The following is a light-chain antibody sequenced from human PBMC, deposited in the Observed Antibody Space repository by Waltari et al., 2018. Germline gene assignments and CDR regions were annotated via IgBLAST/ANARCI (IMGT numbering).Light chain of an antibody. CDR1: QRVSRA. V-gene: IGKV3D-20*02. Sequence: CRASQRVSRALAWYQQKPGKAPRLLIYDASTSATGVPDRFSGSGSGTDFSLTISRLVPDDFAVYYCHQYLKLPVTFGQGTTVEI. CDR2: DAS. CDR3: HQYLKLPVT. J-gene: IGKJ1*01.